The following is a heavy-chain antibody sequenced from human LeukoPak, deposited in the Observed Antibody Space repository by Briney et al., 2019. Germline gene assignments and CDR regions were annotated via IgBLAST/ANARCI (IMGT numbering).Heavy chain of an antibody. CDR3: ARNTGRYCSGGSCLRPLGY. V-gene: IGHV4-38-2*02. CDR1: GYSISSGYY. D-gene: IGHD2-15*01. CDR2: IYHSGST. Sequence: SETLSLTCTVSGYSISSGYYWGWIRQPPGKGLEWIGSIYHSGSTYYNPSLKSRVTISVDTSKNQFSLKLSSVTAADTAVYYCARNTGRYCSGGSCLRPLGYWGQGTLVTVSS. J-gene: IGHJ4*02.